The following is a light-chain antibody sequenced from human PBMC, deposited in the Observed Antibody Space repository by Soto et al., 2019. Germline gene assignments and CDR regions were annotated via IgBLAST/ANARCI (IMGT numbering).Light chain of an antibody. CDR2: KAS. Sequence: DIQMTQSPSTLSGSVGDRVTITCRAGQTISSWLAWYQQKPGKAPKLLIYKASTLKSGVPSRFSGSGSGTEFTLTISSLQPDDFETYYCQHYNSYSEAFGQATKVDIX. J-gene: IGKJ1*01. CDR3: QHYNSYSEA. V-gene: IGKV1-5*03. CDR1: QTISSW.